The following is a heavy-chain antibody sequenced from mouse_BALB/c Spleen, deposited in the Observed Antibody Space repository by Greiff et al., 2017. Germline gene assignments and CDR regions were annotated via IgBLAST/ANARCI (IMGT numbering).Heavy chain of an antibody. D-gene: IGHD1-1*01. CDR3: ARGRYYYGSSYAMDY. CDR1: GYTFTSYY. CDR2: IYPGDGST. J-gene: IGHJ4*01. Sequence: QVQLKQSGPELVKPGASVKMSCKASGYTFTSYYIHWVKQRPGQGLEWIGWIYPGDGSTKYNEKFKGKTTLTADKSSSTAYMLLSSLTSEDSAIYFCARGRYYYGSSYAMDYWGQGTSVTVSS. V-gene: IGHV1S56*01.